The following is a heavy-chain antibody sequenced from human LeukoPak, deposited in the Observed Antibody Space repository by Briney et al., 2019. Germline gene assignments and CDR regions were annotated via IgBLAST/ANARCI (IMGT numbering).Heavy chain of an antibody. Sequence: SETLSLTCTVSGYSMRSGYYWGWIRQPPGKGLEWIGSIYPSGSTYYNPSLKSRVSISVDTSKNQFSLKLNSVTAADTAVYYCARESGYDFSPEYYYYYMDVWGKGTTVTVSS. V-gene: IGHV4-38-2*02. D-gene: IGHD5-12*01. J-gene: IGHJ6*03. CDR3: ARESGYDFSPEYYYYYMDV. CDR2: IYPSGST. CDR1: GYSMRSGYY.